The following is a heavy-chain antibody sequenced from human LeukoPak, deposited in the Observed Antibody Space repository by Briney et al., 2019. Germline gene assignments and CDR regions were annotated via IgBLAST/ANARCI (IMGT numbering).Heavy chain of an antibody. CDR3: ATAVADFNWFDP. CDR2: FDPEDGET. D-gene: IGHD6-19*01. CDR1: GYXLTELS. V-gene: IGHV1-24*01. J-gene: IGHJ5*02. Sequence: GASVKVSCKVSGYXLTELSIHWVRQAPGKGLEWMGGFDPEDGETIYAQKFQGRVTMTEDTSTDTAYMELSSLRSEDTAVYYCATAVADFNWFDPWGQGTLVTVSS.